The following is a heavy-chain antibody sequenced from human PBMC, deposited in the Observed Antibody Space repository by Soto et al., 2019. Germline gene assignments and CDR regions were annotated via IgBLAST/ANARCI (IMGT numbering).Heavy chain of an antibody. CDR3: ATNSFIAARQFDY. J-gene: IGHJ4*02. CDR2: IYYSGST. V-gene: IGHV4-39*01. CDR1: GGSISSSSYY. D-gene: IGHD6-6*01. Sequence: QLQLQKSGPGLVKPSETLSLTCTVSGGSISSSSYYWGWIRQPPGKGLEWIGSIYYSGSTYYNPSLKSRVTISVDTSKNQFSLKLSSVTAADTAVYYCATNSFIAARQFDYWGQGTLVTVSS.